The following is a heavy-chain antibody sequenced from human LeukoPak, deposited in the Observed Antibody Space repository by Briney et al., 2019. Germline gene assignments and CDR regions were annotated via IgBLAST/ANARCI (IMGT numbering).Heavy chain of an antibody. J-gene: IGHJ4*02. CDR1: GFTFSGYG. CDR2: IWHDGSAE. D-gene: IGHD6-19*01. Sequence: GGSLRLFCAASGFTFSGYGIHWVRQAPGKGLEWVAVIWHDGSAEFYVDSVKGRFRISRDDSKNTVYLQMNSLTAEDTARYYCAKDTTGGWSGYFDSWGQGTLVTVSS. CDR3: AKDTTGGWSGYFDS. V-gene: IGHV3-33*06.